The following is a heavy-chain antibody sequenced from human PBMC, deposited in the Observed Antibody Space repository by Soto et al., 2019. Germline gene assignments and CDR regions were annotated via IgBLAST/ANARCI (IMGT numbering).Heavy chain of an antibody. CDR1: GGSFSGYD. Sequence: SETLSLTCAVYGGSFSGYDGSWIRQPPGKGLEWIGEINHSGSTNYNPSLKSRVTISVDTSKNQFSLKLSSVTAADTAVYYCARGWGRIFDHWGQGTLVTVSS. CDR2: INHSGST. V-gene: IGHV4-34*01. CDR3: ARGWGRIFDH. D-gene: IGHD7-27*01. J-gene: IGHJ4*02.